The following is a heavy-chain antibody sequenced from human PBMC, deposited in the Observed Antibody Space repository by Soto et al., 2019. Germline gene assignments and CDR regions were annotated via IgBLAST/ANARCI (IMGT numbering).Heavy chain of an antibody. Sequence: QVQLVQSGAEVKKPGSSVKVSCKASGGTFSSYAISWVRQAPGQGLEWMGGIIPIFGTANYAQKFQGRVTTTADASTSAAYMELSSLRSEDTAVYYCARIRPTATTRDDAFAIWGQGTMVTVSS. J-gene: IGHJ3*02. V-gene: IGHV1-69*01. D-gene: IGHD4-17*01. CDR1: GGTFSSYA. CDR3: ARIRPTATTRDDAFAI. CDR2: IIPIFGTA.